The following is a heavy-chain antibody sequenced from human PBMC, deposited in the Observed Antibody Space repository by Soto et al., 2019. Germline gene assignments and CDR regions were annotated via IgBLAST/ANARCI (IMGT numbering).Heavy chain of an antibody. CDR3: ARDSRGDIVVRPPDD. Sequence: SVTVPCKQSGSTFDCFTLAWLGQAPGPGLEWLGGFGPMLGYASIAQRFRGRVRITADASTGTSYMELSDLGDEDTAVYYCARDSRGDIVVRPPDDWGQGTLVTVSS. D-gene: IGHD5-12*01. J-gene: IGHJ4*02. CDR2: FGPMLGYA. V-gene: IGHV1-69*10. CDR1: GSTFDCFT.